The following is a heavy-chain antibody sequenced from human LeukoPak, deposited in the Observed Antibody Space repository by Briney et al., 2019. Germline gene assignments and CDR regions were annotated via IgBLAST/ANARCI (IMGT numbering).Heavy chain of an antibody. J-gene: IGHJ3*02. CDR1: GFTFSSYW. CDR2: IKQDGSEK. Sequence: PGGSLRLSCAASGFTFSSYWMSWVRQAPGKGLEWVAHIKQDGSEKYYVDSVKGRFTISRDNAKNSLYLQMNSLRADDTAVYYCASAPMPDCNSTSCWAFDIWGQGTMVTVSS. D-gene: IGHD2-2*01. CDR3: ASAPMPDCNSTSCWAFDI. V-gene: IGHV3-7*01.